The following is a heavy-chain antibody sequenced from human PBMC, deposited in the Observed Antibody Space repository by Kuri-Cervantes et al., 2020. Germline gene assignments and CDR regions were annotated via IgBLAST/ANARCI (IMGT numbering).Heavy chain of an antibody. Sequence: GESLKISCAASGFTFNNYWMTWVRQAPGKGLEWVANIKPDGSEKYYVDSVKGRFTISRDNAKNSLYLQMNSLRAEDTAVYYCAKDGRFGDLGDWGQGTLVTVSS. CDR2: IKPDGSEK. CDR3: AKDGRFGDLGD. CDR1: GFTFNNYW. J-gene: IGHJ4*02. V-gene: IGHV3-7*03. D-gene: IGHD3-10*01.